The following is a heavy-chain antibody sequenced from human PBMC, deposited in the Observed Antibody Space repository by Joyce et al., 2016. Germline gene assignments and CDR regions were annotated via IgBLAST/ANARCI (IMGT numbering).Heavy chain of an antibody. CDR2: TYYRSKWYN. V-gene: IGHV6-1*01. Sequence: QVQLQQSGPGLVKPSQTLSLTCAISGDSVSSNGAAWNWIRQSPSRGVEWLGRTYYRSKWYNDYAVSVKSRITINPDTPKTQFSLQLNSVTPEDAAVYYCARAGYYHTSGYYYPNFDYWGPGTLVTVSS. J-gene: IGHJ4*02. CDR3: ARAGYYHTSGYYYPNFDY. D-gene: IGHD3-22*01. CDR1: GDSVSSNGAA.